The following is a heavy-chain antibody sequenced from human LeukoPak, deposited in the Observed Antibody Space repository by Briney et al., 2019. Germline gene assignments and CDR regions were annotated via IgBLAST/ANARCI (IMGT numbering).Heavy chain of an antibody. Sequence: SETLSLTCTVSGGSNSSSSYYWGWIRQPPGKGLEWIGSIYYSGSTYYNPSLKSRVTISVDTSKNQFSLKLSSVTAADTAVYYCARGGDGYGIDYWGQGTLVTVSS. CDR1: GGSNSSSSYY. D-gene: IGHD5-24*01. J-gene: IGHJ4*02. CDR3: ARGGDGYGIDY. CDR2: IYYSGST. V-gene: IGHV4-39*07.